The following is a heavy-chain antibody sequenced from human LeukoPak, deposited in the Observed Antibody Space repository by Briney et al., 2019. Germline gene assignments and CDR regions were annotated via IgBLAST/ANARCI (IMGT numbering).Heavy chain of an antibody. Sequence: PSGTLSLTCAVSGGSISSTKWWSWVRQPPRKGLEWIGEIDHSGSTNYNPSPKSQVTILLEKSKNQFSLKLTSVTAADTAVYYCARVYGDYDRRLFDYWGQGILVTVSS. J-gene: IGHJ4*02. CDR3: ARVYGDYDRRLFDY. D-gene: IGHD4-17*01. CDR1: GGSISSTKW. CDR2: IDHSGST. V-gene: IGHV4-4*02.